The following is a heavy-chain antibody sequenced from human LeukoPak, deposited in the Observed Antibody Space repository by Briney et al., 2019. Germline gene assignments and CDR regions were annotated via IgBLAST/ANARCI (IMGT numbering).Heavy chain of an antibody. CDR1: GGTFSSYA. J-gene: IGHJ3*02. CDR3: AREVPYSNHGLGFDAFDI. CDR2: IIPIFGTA. Sequence: SVKVSCKASGGTFSSYAISWVRQAPGQGLEWMGGIIPIFGTANYAQKFQGRVTITTDESTSTAYMELSSLRSEDTAVYYCAREVPYSNHGLGFDAFDIWGQGTMVTVSS. V-gene: IGHV1-69*05. D-gene: IGHD4-11*01.